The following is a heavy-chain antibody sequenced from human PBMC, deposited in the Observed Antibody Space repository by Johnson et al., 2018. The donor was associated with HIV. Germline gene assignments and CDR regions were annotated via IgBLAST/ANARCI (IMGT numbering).Heavy chain of an antibody. CDR3: AKDMGYGGNPGAFDI. CDR2: ISWNSGSI. J-gene: IGHJ3*02. Sequence: VQLVESGGGVVRPGGSLRLSCAASGFTFDEYGMHWVRQAPGKGLEWVSGISWNSGSIGYADSVKGRFTISRDNARHSLYLQMNSLRAEDTALYYCAKDMGYGGNPGAFDIWGQGTMVTVSS. V-gene: IGHV3-9*01. D-gene: IGHD4-23*01. CDR1: GFTFDEYG.